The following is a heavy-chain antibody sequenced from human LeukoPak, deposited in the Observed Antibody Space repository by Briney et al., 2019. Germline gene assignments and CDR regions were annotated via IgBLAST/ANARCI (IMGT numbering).Heavy chain of an antibody. V-gene: IGHV4-34*01. J-gene: IGHJ4*02. CDR2: INHSGST. CDR1: GGSFSGYY. CDR3: ARGDIAAAGGVGY. Sequence: KPSETLSLTCAVYGGSFSGYYWSWIRQPPGKGLEWIGEINHSGSTNYNPSLKSRVTISVDTSKSQFSLKLSSVTAADTAVYYCARGDIAAAGGVGYWGQGTLVTVSS. D-gene: IGHD6-13*01.